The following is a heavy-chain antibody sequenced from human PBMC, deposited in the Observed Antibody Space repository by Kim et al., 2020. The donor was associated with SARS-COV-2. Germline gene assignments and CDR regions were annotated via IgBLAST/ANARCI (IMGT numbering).Heavy chain of an antibody. V-gene: IGHV3-23*01. CDR3: AKTYNYYYYGMDV. Sequence: AASVSGRFTDTRDSSKNTLYLQMNSLRAEDTAVYYCAKTYNYYYYGMDVWGQGTTVTVSS. D-gene: IGHD2-2*02. J-gene: IGHJ6*02.